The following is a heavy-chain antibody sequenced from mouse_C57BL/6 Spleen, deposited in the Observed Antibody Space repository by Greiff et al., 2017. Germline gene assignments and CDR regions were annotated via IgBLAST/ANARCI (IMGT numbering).Heavy chain of an antibody. V-gene: IGHV5-6*01. J-gene: IGHJ2*01. D-gene: IGHD4-1*01. CDR2: ISSGGSYT. Sequence: EVHLVESGGDLVKPGGSLKLSCAASGFTFSSYGMSWVRQTPDKRLEWVATISSGGSYTYYPDSVKGRFTISRDNAKNTLYLQMSSLKSEDTAMYYCARLPLTGTDYFDSWGQGTTLTVSS. CDR1: GFTFSSYG. CDR3: ARLPLTGTDYFDS.